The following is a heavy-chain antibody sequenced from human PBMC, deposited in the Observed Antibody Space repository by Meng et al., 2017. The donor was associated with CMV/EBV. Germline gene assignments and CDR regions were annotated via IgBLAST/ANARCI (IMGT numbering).Heavy chain of an antibody. CDR3: AKDIVLMVYAIGLDY. D-gene: IGHD2-8*01. CDR1: GFTFSSYA. V-gene: IGHV3-23*01. CDR2: ISGSGGST. Sequence: GGSLRLSCAASGFTFSSYAMSWVRQAPGKGLEWVSAISGSGGSTYYADSVKGRFTISRDNSKNTLYLQMNSLRAEDTAVYYCAKDIVLMVYAIGLDYWVQGTLVTVSS. J-gene: IGHJ4*02.